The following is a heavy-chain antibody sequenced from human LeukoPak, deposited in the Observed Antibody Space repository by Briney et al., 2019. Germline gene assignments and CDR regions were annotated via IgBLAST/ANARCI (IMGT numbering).Heavy chain of an antibody. V-gene: IGHV4-30-4*01. CDR2: IYYSGST. CDR3: ARGPYYYDSSGYHTRAFDI. J-gene: IGHJ3*02. CDR1: GGSISSGDYY. D-gene: IGHD3-22*01. Sequence: SETLSLTCTVSGGSISSGDYYWSWIRQPPGKGLEWIGYIYYSGSTYYNPSLKSRVTISVDTSKNQFSLKLSSVTAADTAVYYCARGPYYYDSSGYHTRAFDIWGQGTMVTVSS.